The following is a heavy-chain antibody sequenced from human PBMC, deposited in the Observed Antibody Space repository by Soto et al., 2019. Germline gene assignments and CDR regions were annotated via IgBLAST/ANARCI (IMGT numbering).Heavy chain of an antibody. CDR1: GFTFDDYA. V-gene: IGHV3-9*01. D-gene: IGHD5-12*01. CDR2: ISWNSGSL. CDR3: AKDRIPQAWLYGLDV. J-gene: IGHJ6*02. Sequence: EVQLVESGGGLVQPGRSLRLSCAASGFTFDDYAMQWVRQVTGKGLEWVSGISWNSGSLGYAASVKGRFTISRDNAKNYPYLDMYSLRAEHTALYYCAKDRIPQAWLYGLDVWGQGTMVTVSS.